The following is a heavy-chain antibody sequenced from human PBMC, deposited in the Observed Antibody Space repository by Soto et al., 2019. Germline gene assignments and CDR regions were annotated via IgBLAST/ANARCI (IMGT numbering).Heavy chain of an antibody. CDR3: AKDQILGRYAAAADFWGYDY. D-gene: IGHD6-13*01. J-gene: IGHJ4*02. CDR2: ISGSGGST. V-gene: IGHV3-23*01. Sequence: GGSLRLSCAASGFTFSSYAMSWVRQAPGKGLEWVSAISGSGGSTYYADSVKGRFTISRDNSKNTPYLQMNSLRAEDTAVYYCAKDQILGRYAAAADFWGYDYWGQGTLVTVSS. CDR1: GFTFSSYA.